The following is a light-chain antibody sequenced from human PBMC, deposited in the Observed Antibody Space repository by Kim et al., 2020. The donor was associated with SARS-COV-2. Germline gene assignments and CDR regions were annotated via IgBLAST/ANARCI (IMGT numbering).Light chain of an antibody. J-gene: IGLJ1*01. V-gene: IGLV3-21*04. CDR3: QVWDSSSDPRYV. CDR1: NIGSKS. CDR2: YDS. Sequence: GKTARITCGGNNIGSKSVHWYQQKPGQAPVLVIYYDSDRPSGIPERFSGSNSGNTATLTISRVEAGDEADYYCQVWDSSSDPRYVFGTGTKVTVL.